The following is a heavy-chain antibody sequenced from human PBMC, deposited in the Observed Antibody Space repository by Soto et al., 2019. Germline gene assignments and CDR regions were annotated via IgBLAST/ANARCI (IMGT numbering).Heavy chain of an antibody. D-gene: IGHD3-3*01. CDR2: ISSSSSYI. CDR1: GFTFSSYS. Sequence: GGSLRLSCAASGFTFSSYSMNWVRQAPGKGLEWVSSISSSSSYIYYADSVKGRFTISRDNAKNSLYLQMNSLRAEDTAVYYCARDSIFGVVTPYYMDVWGKGTTVTVSS. J-gene: IGHJ6*03. CDR3: ARDSIFGVVTPYYMDV. V-gene: IGHV3-21*01.